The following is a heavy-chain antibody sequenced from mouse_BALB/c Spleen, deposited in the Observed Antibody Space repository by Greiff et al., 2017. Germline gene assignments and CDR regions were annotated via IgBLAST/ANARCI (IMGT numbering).Heavy chain of an antibody. CDR2: ISSGSSTI. CDR3: ARSPYDYDVDY. Sequence: DVMLVESGGGLVQPGGSRKLSCAASGFTFSSFGMHWVRQAPEKGLEWVAYISSGSSTIYYADTVKGRFTISRDNPKNTLFLQMTSLRSEDTAMYYCARSPYDYDVDYWGQGTTLTVSS. D-gene: IGHD2-4*01. J-gene: IGHJ2*01. V-gene: IGHV5-17*02. CDR1: GFTFSSFG.